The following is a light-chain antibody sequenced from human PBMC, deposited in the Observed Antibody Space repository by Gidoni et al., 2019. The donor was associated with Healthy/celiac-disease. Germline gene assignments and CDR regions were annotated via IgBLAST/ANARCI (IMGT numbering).Light chain of an antibody. CDR1: QGTSSW. Sequence: DIQMTQPPSSVSASVGDRVTITCRASQGTSSWLAWYQQKPGKDPKLLIYAASSLQSGVPSRFSGSGSGTDFTLTISSLQPEDFATYYCQQANSFPYTFGQGTKLEIK. CDR2: AAS. V-gene: IGKV1D-12*01. CDR3: QQANSFPYT. J-gene: IGKJ2*01.